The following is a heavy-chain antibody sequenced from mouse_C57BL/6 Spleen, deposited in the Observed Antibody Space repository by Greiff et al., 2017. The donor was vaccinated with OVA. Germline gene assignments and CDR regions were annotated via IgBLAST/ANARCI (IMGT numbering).Heavy chain of an antibody. CDR2: IYPGSGST. J-gene: IGHJ2*01. CDR1: GYTFTSYW. CDR3: ARSGFTTVVAPYFDY. V-gene: IGHV1-55*01. Sequence: QVQLKQPGAELVKPGASVKMSCKASGYTFTSYWITWVKQRPGQGLEWIGDIYPGSGSTNYNEKFKSKATLTVDTSSSTAYMHLSSLTSEDSAVYYCARSGFTTVVAPYFDYWGQGTTLTVSS. D-gene: IGHD1-1*01.